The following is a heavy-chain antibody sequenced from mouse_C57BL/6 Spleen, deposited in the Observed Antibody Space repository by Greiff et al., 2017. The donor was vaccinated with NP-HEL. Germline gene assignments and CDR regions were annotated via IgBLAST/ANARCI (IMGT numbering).Heavy chain of an antibody. J-gene: IGHJ3*01. CDR3: ERDSSCYSAWFAY. CDR1: GYSFTDYN. CDR2: INPNYGTT. D-gene: IGHD3-2*02. Sequence: VQLQQPGPELVKPGASVKISCKASGYSFTDYNMNWVKQSNGKSLEWIGVINPNYGTTSYNQKFKGKATLTVDKSSSTAYMQLNSLTSEDSAVXSCERDSSCYSAWFAYWGQGTLVTVSA. V-gene: IGHV1-39*01.